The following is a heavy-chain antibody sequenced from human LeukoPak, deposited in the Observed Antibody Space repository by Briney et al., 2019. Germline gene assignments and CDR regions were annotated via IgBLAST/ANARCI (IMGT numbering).Heavy chain of an antibody. V-gene: IGHV3-23*01. CDR1: GFTFSSYA. CDR3: GKSIFGSFDY. D-gene: IGHD3-3*01. Sequence: GGSLRLSCAASGFTFSSYAMSWVRQAPGKGLEWVSAISGGGDNTYYADSVKGRFTISRDNSMNTLYLQMNSLGAEDTAVYYCGKSIFGSFDYWGQGTLVTVSS. J-gene: IGHJ4*02. CDR2: ISGGGDNT.